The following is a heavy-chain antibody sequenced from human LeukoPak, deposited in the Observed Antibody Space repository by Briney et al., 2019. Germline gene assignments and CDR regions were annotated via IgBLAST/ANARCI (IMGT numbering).Heavy chain of an antibody. Sequence: PETLSLTCTVSGGSISSSSYYWGWIRRPPGKGLEWIGSIYYSGSTYYNPSLKSRVTISVDTSKNQFSLKLSSVTAADTAVYYCARSIPFDYWGQGTLVTVSS. V-gene: IGHV4-39*01. CDR2: IYYSGST. CDR3: ARSIPFDY. J-gene: IGHJ4*02. CDR1: GGSISSSSYY.